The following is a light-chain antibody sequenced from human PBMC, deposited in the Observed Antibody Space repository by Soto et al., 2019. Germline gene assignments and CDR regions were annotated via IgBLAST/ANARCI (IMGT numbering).Light chain of an antibody. CDR3: QQRYSTPLFT. CDR2: AAS. V-gene: IGKV1-39*01. CDR1: QSISSY. Sequence: DIQMTQSPSSLSASVGDRVTITCRASQSISSYLTWYQQKPGKAPKLLIYAASSLQSGVPSRFSGSGSGTAFTLPISSLQPADFLTSYCQQRYSTPLFTFGQGTKLEIK. J-gene: IGKJ2*01.